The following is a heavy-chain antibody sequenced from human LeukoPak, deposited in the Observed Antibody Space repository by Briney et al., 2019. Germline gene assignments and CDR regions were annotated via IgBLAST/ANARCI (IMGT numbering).Heavy chain of an antibody. CDR3: ARDGVVVPAEGMDV. CDR2: INPNSSGT. V-gene: IGHV1-2*02. D-gene: IGHD2-2*01. Sequence: ASVKVSCKASGYTFTGYYMHWVRQAPGQGLEWMGWINPNSSGTNYAQKFQGRVTMTRDTSISTAYMELSRLRSDDTAVYYCARDGVVVPAEGMDVWGQGTTVTVSS. J-gene: IGHJ6*02. CDR1: GYTFTGYY.